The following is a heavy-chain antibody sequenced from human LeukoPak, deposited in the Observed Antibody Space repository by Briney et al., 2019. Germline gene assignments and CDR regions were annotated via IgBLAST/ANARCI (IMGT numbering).Heavy chain of an antibody. J-gene: IGHJ4*02. V-gene: IGHV3-53*01. CDR3: ASLPGAVAGVEF. D-gene: IGHD6-19*01. CDR2: IYSADST. Sequence: GGSLRLSCAVSGFTVSNNYMSWIRQAPGKGLEWVSVIYSADSTFYADSVRGRFTISRDNAKNSLYLQMNSLRAEDTAVYYCASLPGAVAGVEFWGQGTLVTVSS. CDR1: GFTVSNNY.